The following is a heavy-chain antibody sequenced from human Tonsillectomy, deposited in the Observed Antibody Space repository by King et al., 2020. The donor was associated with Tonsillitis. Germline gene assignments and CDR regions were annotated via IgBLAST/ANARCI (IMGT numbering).Heavy chain of an antibody. J-gene: IGHJ4*02. CDR3: AREDYGGNSRSFGF. V-gene: IGHV3-74*01. D-gene: IGHD4-23*01. CDR1: GFTFSTYW. CDR2: IISDGNST. Sequence: DVQLVESGGGLVQPGGSLRLSCAASGFTFSTYWMHWVRQVPGKGLVWVSRIISDGNSTNYADSVKGRFTISRDNAKNTLCLQMDSLRAEDTAVYYCAREDYGGNSRSFGFWGQGTLVTVSS.